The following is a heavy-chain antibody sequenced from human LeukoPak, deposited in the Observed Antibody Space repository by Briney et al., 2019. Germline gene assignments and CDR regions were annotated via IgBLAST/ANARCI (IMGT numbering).Heavy chain of an antibody. J-gene: IGHJ4*02. CDR3: AKDMEGAVAGTFDY. CDR1: GFTFDDYA. Sequence: GGSLRLSCAASGFTFDDYAMHWVRQAPGKGLEWVSGISWNSGSIGYADSVKGRFIISRDNARNPLYLQMNSLRAEDTALYYCAKDMEGAVAGTFDYWGQGTLVTVSS. V-gene: IGHV3-9*01. D-gene: IGHD6-19*01. CDR2: ISWNSGSI.